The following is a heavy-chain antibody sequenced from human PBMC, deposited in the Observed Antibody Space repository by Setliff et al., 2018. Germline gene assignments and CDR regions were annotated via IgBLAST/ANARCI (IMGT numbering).Heavy chain of an antibody. CDR1: GGSISSSDW. Sequence: SETLSLTCDVSGGSISSSDWWSWVRQPPGKGLEWIGETYHGENTNYNPSLESRVTISLDESTNQFSLKMTSVTAADTAVYYCARDSSGYYVPGFDMWGQGKRVTVS. D-gene: IGHD3-22*01. V-gene: IGHV4-4*02. J-gene: IGHJ3*02. CDR3: ARDSSGYYVPGFDM. CDR2: TYHGENT.